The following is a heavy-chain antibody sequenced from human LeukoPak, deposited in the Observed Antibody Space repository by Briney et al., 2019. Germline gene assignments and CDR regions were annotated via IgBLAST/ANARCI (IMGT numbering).Heavy chain of an antibody. CDR2: IYYSGST. J-gene: IGHJ4*02. D-gene: IGHD3-9*01. CDR1: GGSISSYY. Sequence: SETLSLTCTVSGGSISSYYWSWIRQPPGKGLEWIGYIYYSGSTNYNPSLKSRVTISVDTSKNQFSLKLSSVTAADTAVYYCARDKRYFDFFDFWGQGTLVTVSS. CDR3: ARDKRYFDFFDF. V-gene: IGHV4-59*12.